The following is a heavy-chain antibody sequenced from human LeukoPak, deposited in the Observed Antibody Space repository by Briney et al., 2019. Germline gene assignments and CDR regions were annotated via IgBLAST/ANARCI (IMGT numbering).Heavy chain of an antibody. CDR2: ITSAGAT. V-gene: IGHV3-66*01. CDR3: ARDYYSYSRGSWAFDI. CDR1: GFTVSKNY. D-gene: IGHD3-22*01. J-gene: IGHJ3*02. Sequence: GGSLRLSCAASGFTVSKNYMTWVRQAPGKGLDCVSVITSAGATYYADSVKGRFIISRDNSQNTLYLQMNSLRAEDTAVYYCARDYYSYSRGSWAFDIWGQGTMVTVSS.